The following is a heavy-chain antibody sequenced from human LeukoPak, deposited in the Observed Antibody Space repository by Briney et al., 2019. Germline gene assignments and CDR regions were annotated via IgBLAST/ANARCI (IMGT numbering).Heavy chain of an antibody. V-gene: IGHV3-7*01. CDR3: ARLYDYGDYVFFD. CDR1: GFTFSSYA. D-gene: IGHD4-17*01. CDR2: IKQDGSEK. Sequence: GGSLRLSCVASGFTFSSYAMSWVRQAPGKGLEWVANIKQDGSEKYYVDSVKGRFTISRDNAKNSLYLQMNSLRAEDTAVYYCARLYDYGDYVFFDWGQGTLVTVSS. J-gene: IGHJ4*02.